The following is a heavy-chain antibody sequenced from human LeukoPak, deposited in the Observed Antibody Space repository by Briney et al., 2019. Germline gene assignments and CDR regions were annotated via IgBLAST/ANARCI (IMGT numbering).Heavy chain of an antibody. CDR3: ARGPETTVVRDYYYYGMDV. Sequence: ASVKVSCKASGYTFTSYDINWVRQATGQGLEWMGWMNPNSGNTGYAQKFQGRVTMTRNTSISTAYTELSSLRSEDTAVYYCARGPETTVVRDYYYYGMDVWGQGTTVTVSS. D-gene: IGHD4-23*01. V-gene: IGHV1-8*01. CDR2: MNPNSGNT. CDR1: GYTFTSYD. J-gene: IGHJ6*02.